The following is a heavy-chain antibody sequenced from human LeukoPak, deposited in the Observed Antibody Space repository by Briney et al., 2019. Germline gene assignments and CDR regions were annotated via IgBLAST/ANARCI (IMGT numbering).Heavy chain of an antibody. CDR3: AKDLGYSSSPDF. J-gene: IGHJ4*02. CDR1: GFTFDDYA. V-gene: IGHV3-43*02. CDR2: ISADGTI. Sequence: GGSLRLPCAASGFTFDDYAMHWVRQAPGKGLEWVSLISADGTIYYADSVRGRFTISRDNNKNSLYLQMNSLRTEDTALYYCAKDLGYSSSPDFWGQGTLVTVSS. D-gene: IGHD6-13*01.